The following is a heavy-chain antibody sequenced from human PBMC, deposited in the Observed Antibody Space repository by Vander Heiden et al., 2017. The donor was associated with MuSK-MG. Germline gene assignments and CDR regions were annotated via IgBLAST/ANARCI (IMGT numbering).Heavy chain of an antibody. Sequence: EVQLVESGGGLVQPGGSLRLSCAASGFTLSSYAMSWVRQAPGKGLEWVSAISGSGGSTYYADSVKGRFTISRDNSENTLYLQMNSLRAEDTAVYYCAKDASSSLYYYYYMDVWGQGTTVTVSS. J-gene: IGHJ6*03. CDR3: AKDASSSLYYYYYMDV. D-gene: IGHD6-6*01. V-gene: IGHV3-23*04. CDR1: GFTLSSYA. CDR2: ISGSGGST.